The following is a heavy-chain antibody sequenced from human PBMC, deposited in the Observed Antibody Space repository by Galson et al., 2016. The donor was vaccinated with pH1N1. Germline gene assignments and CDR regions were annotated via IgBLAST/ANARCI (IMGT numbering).Heavy chain of an antibody. CDR2: ISRADDT. CDR1: GFTFGTYG. CDR3: AKDLCSGASCYTVWEVRDFDY. J-gene: IGHJ4*02. Sequence: SLRLSCAASGFTFGTYGMSWVRQAPVKGLEWVSSISRADDTYYADSVKGRFTISRDNSKNSLFLQMSSLRADDTALYYCAKDLCSGASCYTVWEVRDFDYWGPGTLVTVSS. D-gene: IGHD2-2*02. V-gene: IGHV3-23*01.